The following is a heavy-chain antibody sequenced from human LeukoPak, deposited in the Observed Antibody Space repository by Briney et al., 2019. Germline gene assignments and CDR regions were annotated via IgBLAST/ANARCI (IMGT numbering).Heavy chain of an antibody. V-gene: IGHV6-1*01. CDR2: TYYRSRWSS. J-gene: IGHJ3*02. Sequence: SQTLSLTCGISGDSVSSSDATWNWIRQSPSRGLEWLGRTYYRSRWSSDYASSVRSRVTFNSDTAKNQFSLQLNSVTPEDTAVYYCARASYRAFYIWGQGTMVTVSS. D-gene: IGHD4-11*01. CDR3: ARASYRAFYI. CDR1: GDSVSSSDAT.